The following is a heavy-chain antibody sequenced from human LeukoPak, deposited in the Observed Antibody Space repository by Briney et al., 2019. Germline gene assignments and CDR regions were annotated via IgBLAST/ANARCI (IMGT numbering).Heavy chain of an antibody. CDR1: GYTFTGFY. D-gene: IGHD2-2*01. CDR3: ARGHCGSATCQRNWFDP. J-gene: IGHJ5*02. V-gene: IGHV1-2*02. CDR2: MNPNSGDA. Sequence: GASVKVSCKASGYTFTGFYIHWLRQAPGQGLEWMGWMNPNSGDANYAPKFQGRVTMTRDTSISTAYMELSSLRFDDTAVYYCARGHCGSATCQRNWFDPWGRDPWSPSPQ.